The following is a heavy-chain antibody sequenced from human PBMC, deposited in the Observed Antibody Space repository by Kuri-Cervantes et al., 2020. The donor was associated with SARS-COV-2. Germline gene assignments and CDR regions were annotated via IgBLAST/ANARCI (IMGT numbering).Heavy chain of an antibody. V-gene: IGHV1-69*02. CDR3: AANGYSGYDLVSY. CDR2: IIPILGIA. CDR1: GGTFSSYT. D-gene: IGHD5-12*01. Sequence: SVKVSCKASGGTFSSYTISWVRQAPGQGLEWIGRIIPILGIANYAQKFQGRVTITADKSTSTAYMELSSLRSEDTAVYYCAANGYSGYDLVSYWGQGTLVTVSS. J-gene: IGHJ4*02.